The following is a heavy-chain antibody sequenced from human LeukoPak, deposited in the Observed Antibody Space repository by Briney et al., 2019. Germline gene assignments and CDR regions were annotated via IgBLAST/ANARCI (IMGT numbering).Heavy chain of an antibody. CDR2: IYVSGRT. CDR1: GDSRTNYY. V-gene: IGHV4-4*07. Sequence: SETLTLTCAVSGDSRTNYYWSWIRQPAGQGLEWIGHIYVSGRTNYNPSFKSRVSMSIDTSKKQFSLNLTSVSAADTAVYFCARDRWELTPAKGWFDSWGQGTLVTVSS. D-gene: IGHD1-26*01. CDR3: ARDRWELTPAKGWFDS. J-gene: IGHJ5*01.